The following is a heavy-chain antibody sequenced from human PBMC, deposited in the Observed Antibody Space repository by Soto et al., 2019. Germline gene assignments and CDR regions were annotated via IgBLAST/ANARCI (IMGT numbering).Heavy chain of an antibody. J-gene: IGHJ3*02. CDR1: GYTFTSYG. D-gene: IGHD3-16*01. Sequence: GASVKVSCKASGYTFTSYGISWVRQAPGQGPEWMGIINPSGGSTSYAQKFQGRVTMTRDTSTSTVYMELSSLRSEDTAVYYCARSWGPDAFDIWGQGTMVTVS. CDR3: ARSWGPDAFDI. V-gene: IGHV1-46*01. CDR2: INPSGGST.